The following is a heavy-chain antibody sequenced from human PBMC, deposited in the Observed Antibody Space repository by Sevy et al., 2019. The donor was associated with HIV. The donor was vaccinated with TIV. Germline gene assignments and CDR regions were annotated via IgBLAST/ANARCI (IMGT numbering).Heavy chain of an antibody. V-gene: IGHV3-30-3*01. D-gene: IGHD1-26*01. CDR1: GFAFSTHA. CDR3: ARDGGYSIKWYPLY. J-gene: IGHJ4*01. CDR2: ISYEGTET. Sequence: GGSLRLSCAASGFAFSTHAMHWVRQAPGKGMEWVAVISYEGTETFYASSVEGRFTISRDNSKNMLSLQINSLKPEDTAVYYCARDGGYSIKWYPLYWGHGTLVTVSS.